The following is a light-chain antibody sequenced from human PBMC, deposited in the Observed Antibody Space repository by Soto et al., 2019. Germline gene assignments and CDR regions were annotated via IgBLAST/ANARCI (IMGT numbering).Light chain of an antibody. CDR3: QQYGSSPALT. CDR2: GAS. Sequence: EIVLTQSPGTLSLSPGERVTLSCRASQSVSSSYLAWYQQKPGQAPRLLIYGASTRATGIPARFSGSGSGTEFTLTISSLQSEDFAVYYCQQYGSSPALTFGGGTKVDIK. V-gene: IGKV3-20*01. CDR1: QSVSSSY. J-gene: IGKJ4*01.